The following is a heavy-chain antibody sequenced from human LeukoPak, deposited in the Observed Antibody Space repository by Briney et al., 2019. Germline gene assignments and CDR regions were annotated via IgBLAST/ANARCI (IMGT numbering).Heavy chain of an antibody. CDR2: ISGRGYGGTI. D-gene: IGHD4-17*01. J-gene: IGHJ4*02. Sequence: GGSLRLSCTTSGFIFGDYGMSWVRQAPGKGLEWVGFISGRGYGGTIEYAASVQGRLTISRDDSKSNAYLQMNSLKPEDTAVNYCTRVYGDPQQDDYWGQGTLVTVSS. V-gene: IGHV3-49*04. CDR3: TRVYGDPQQDDY. CDR1: GFIFGDYG.